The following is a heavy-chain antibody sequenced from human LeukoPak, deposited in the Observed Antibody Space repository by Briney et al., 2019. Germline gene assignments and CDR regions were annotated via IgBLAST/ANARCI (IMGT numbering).Heavy chain of an antibody. Sequence: GGSLRLSCAASGFTFSSYWMNWVRQAPGKGLVWVSRFASDGSSTTYADSVKGRFSISRDNAKNTLYLQMNSLRVEDTAVYYCARGRPHGNDYWGQGTLVTVSS. D-gene: IGHD4-23*01. CDR1: GFTFSSYW. J-gene: IGHJ4*02. CDR3: ARGRPHGNDY. CDR2: FASDGSST. V-gene: IGHV3-74*01.